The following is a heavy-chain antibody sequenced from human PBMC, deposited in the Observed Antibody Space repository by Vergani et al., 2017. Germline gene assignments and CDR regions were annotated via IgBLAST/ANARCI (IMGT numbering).Heavy chain of an antibody. CDR3: AKDWSVYGDYELGWFDP. V-gene: IGHV3-23*04. J-gene: IGHJ5*02. CDR1: GFTFDDYA. CDR2: ISGSGGST. D-gene: IGHD4-17*01. Sequence: EVQLVESGGGLVQPGRSLRLSCAASGFTFDDYAMSWVRQAPGKGLEWVSAISGSGGSTYYADSVKGRFTISRDNSKNTLYLQMNSLRAEDTAVYYCAKDWSVYGDYELGWFDPWGQGTLVTVSS.